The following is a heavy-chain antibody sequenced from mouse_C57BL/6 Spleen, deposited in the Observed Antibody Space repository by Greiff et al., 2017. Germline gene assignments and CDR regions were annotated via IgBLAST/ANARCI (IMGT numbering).Heavy chain of an antibody. Sequence: QVQLKESGPELVKPGASVKISCKASGYAFSSSWMNWVKQRPGKGLEWIGRIYPGDGDTNYNGKFKGKATLTADKSSSTAYMQLSSLTSEDSAVYFCARDYGSGFSYWGQGTLVTVSA. CDR3: ARDYGSGFSY. CDR1: GYAFSSSW. J-gene: IGHJ3*01. V-gene: IGHV1-82*01. D-gene: IGHD1-1*01. CDR2: IYPGDGDT.